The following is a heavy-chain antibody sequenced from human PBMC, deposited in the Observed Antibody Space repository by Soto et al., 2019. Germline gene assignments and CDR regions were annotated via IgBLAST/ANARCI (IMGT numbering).Heavy chain of an antibody. CDR1: GFTFSSYA. CDR2: ISGSGGST. V-gene: IGHV3-23*01. CDR3: AKDRFVVGPVVV. J-gene: IGHJ4*02. Sequence: EVQLLESGGGLVQPGGSLRPSCPASGFTFSSYAMSWVRQAPGKGREWVSAISGSGGSTYYADSVKGRFTISRDNSKNTLYLQMNSLRAEDTAVYYCAKDRFVVGPVVVWGQGTLVTVSS. D-gene: IGHD2-21*01.